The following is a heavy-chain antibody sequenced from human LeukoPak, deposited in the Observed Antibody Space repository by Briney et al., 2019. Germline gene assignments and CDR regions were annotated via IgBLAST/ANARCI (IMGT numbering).Heavy chain of an antibody. D-gene: IGHD6-13*01. CDR2: IYYSGST. V-gene: IGHV4-39*01. J-gene: IGHJ4*02. Sequence: SETLSLTCTVSGGSISSSSYYWGWIRQPPGKGLEWIGSIYYSGSTYYNPSLKSRVTISVDTSKNQFSLKLSSVTAADTAVYYCARPVRAAAGPIDYWGQGTLVTVSS. CDR1: GGSISSSSYY. CDR3: ARPVRAAAGPIDY.